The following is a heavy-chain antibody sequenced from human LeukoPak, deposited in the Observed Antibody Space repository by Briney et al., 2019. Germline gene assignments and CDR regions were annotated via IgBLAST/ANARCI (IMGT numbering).Heavy chain of an antibody. J-gene: IGHJ4*02. CDR3: VRDYSNFVQGD. V-gene: IGHV4-39*02. CDR2: IYSGGET. D-gene: IGHD4-11*01. Sequence: SETLSLTCTVSGDSISSSHYYWGWVRQSPGKGLEWIGSIYSGGETHYNPSLNSRVTIFLDTSKNRFSLNLISVTATDTAVYYCVRDYSNFVQGDWGQGTLVTVSS. CDR1: GDSISSSHYY.